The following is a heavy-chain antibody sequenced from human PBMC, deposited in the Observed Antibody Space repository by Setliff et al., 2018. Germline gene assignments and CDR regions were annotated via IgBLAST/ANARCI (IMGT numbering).Heavy chain of an antibody. D-gene: IGHD4-17*01. Sequence: KPSETLSLTCTVSGFSISGGYYWGWIRQSPGKGLEWIGSVYHTGTTYYKPSLRSRVTISVDTSNNQCSLALSSVTAADTAVYYCARVFFSYGDWGMRYSEYFDYWGRGLLVTVSS. J-gene: IGHJ4*02. V-gene: IGHV4-38-2*02. CDR3: ARVFFSYGDWGMRYSEYFDY. CDR1: GFSISGGYY. CDR2: VYHTGTT.